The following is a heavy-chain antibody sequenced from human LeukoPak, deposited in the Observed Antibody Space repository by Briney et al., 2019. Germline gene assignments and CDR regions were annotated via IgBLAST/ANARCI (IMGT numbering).Heavy chain of an antibody. V-gene: IGHV3-21*01. CDR3: ARDLDYYGSGSYYPAYYYYMDV. CDR2: ISSSSSYI. J-gene: IGHJ6*03. Sequence: GGSLRLSCAASGFTFSSYSMNWVRQAPGKGLEWVSSISSSSSYIYYADSVKGRSTISRDNAKNSLYLQMNSLRAEDTAVYYCARDLDYYGSGSYYPAYYYYMDVWGKGTTVTISS. CDR1: GFTFSSYS. D-gene: IGHD3-10*01.